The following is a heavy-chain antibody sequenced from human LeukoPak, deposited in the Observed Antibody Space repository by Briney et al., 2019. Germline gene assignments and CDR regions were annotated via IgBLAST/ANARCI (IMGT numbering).Heavy chain of an antibody. CDR1: GGSISSYY. CDR3: ARDQRMAVAGTRASRANDY. V-gene: IGHV4-59*01. Sequence: SETLSLTCTVSGGSISSYYWSWIRQPPGKGLEWIGYIYYSGSTNYNPSLKSRVTISVDTSKNQFSLKLTSVTAADTAVYYCARDQRMAVAGTRASRANDYWGQGTLVTVSS. D-gene: IGHD6-19*01. CDR2: IYYSGST. J-gene: IGHJ4*02.